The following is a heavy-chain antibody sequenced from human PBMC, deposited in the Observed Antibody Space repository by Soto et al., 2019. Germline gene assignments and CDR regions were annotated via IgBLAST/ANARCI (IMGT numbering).Heavy chain of an antibody. CDR1: GYTFTSYG. V-gene: IGHV1-18*01. Sequence: GASVKVSCKASGYTFTSYGISWVRQAPGQGLEWMGWISAYNGNTNYAQKLQGRVTMTTDTSTTTAYMELRSLTSDDTAVYYCARAPYQFYDILTHWFGPWGQGTLVTGSS. CDR3: ARAPYQFYDILTHWFGP. D-gene: IGHD3-9*01. CDR2: ISAYNGNT. J-gene: IGHJ5*02.